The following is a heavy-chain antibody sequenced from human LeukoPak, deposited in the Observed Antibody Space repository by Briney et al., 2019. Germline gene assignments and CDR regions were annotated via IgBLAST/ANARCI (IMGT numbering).Heavy chain of an antibody. CDR1: GFPFSSYE. J-gene: IGHJ4*02. D-gene: IGHD6-19*01. CDR2: ISISGDTI. CDR3: ARITGWYIDY. Sequence: GGSLRLSCAASGFPFSSYEMNWVRQAPGKGLEWVSYISISGDTICYADSVKGRFTVSRDNAKNSLYLQMNGLRAEDTAVYYCARITGWYIDYWGQGTLVTVSS. V-gene: IGHV3-48*03.